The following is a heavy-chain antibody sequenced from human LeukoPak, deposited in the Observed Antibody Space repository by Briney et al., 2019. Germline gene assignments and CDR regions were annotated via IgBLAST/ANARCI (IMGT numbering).Heavy chain of an antibody. Sequence: ASVKVSCKASGYTFTSYGISWVRQAPGQGLEWMGWISAYNGNTNYAQKLQGRVTMTTDTSTSTAYMELRSLRSDDTAVYYCARGHCTNGVCYSYYYYMDVWGKGTTVTVSS. CDR1: GYTFTSYG. CDR3: ARGHCTNGVCYSYYYYMDV. J-gene: IGHJ6*03. D-gene: IGHD2-8*01. CDR2: ISAYNGNT. V-gene: IGHV1-18*01.